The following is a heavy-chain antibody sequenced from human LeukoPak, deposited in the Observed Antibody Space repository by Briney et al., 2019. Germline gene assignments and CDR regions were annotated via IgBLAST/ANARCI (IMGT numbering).Heavy chain of an antibody. Sequence: ASVKVSCKASGYTFITYYMHWVRQAPGQGLEWMGVINPSGGRASYAQKFQGRVTMTRDTSTSTVYMELSSLRSEDTAVYYCASMPITGGIATTPIGYWGQGTLVTVSS. J-gene: IGHJ4*02. D-gene: IGHD1-14*01. CDR2: INPSGGRA. V-gene: IGHV1-46*01. CDR1: GYTFITYY. CDR3: ASMPITGGIATTPIGY.